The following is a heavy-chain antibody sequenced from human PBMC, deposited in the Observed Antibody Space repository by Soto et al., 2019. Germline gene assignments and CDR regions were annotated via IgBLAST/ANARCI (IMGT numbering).Heavy chain of an antibody. CDR3: ARDLGIVGATMSGDY. CDR2: IIPIFGTA. D-gene: IGHD1-26*01. J-gene: IGHJ4*02. V-gene: IGHV1-69*06. CDR1: GGTFSSYA. Sequence: GASVQVSRRASGGTFSSYAISWVRQAPGLGLEWMGGIIPIFGTANYAQKFQGRVAITADKSTSTAYMELSSLRSEDTAVYYCARDLGIVGATMSGDYWGQGTLVTVSS.